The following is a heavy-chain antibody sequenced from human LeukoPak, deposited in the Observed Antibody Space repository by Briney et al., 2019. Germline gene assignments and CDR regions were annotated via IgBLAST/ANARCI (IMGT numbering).Heavy chain of an antibody. CDR3: ARAYYDYVWGRRLVAFDI. CDR1: GYTFTSYY. V-gene: IGHV1-46*01. D-gene: IGHD3-16*01. CDR2: INPSGGST. Sequence: GASVKVSCTASGYTFTSYYMHWVRQAPGQGLEWMGIINPSGGSTSYAQKFQGRVAMTRDTSTSTVCMELSSLRSEDTAVYYCARAYYDYVWGRRLVAFDIWGQGTMVTVSS. J-gene: IGHJ3*02.